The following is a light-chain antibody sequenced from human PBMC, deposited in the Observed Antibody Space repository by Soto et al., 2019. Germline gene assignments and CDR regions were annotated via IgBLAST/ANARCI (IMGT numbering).Light chain of an antibody. CDR2: EVS. V-gene: IGLV2-14*01. CDR1: SSDVGGYNY. CDR3: TSYTTISTLA. Sequence: QSALTQPASVSGSPGQSITISCTGTSSDVGGYNYVSWYQQHPGKVPKLMIYEVSYLPSGVSNRFSGSKSGNTASLTISGLQAEDEADYYCTSYTTISTLAFGGGTKVTVL. J-gene: IGLJ3*02.